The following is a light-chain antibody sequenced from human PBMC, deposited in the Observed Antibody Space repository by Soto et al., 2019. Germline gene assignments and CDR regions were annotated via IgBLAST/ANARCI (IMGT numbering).Light chain of an antibody. V-gene: IGKV3-20*01. CDR3: QQYGSTHT. CDR1: QGVNTY. CDR2: GAS. J-gene: IGKJ4*01. Sequence: EIVLTQSPATVSVSPGERVTRFCRASQGVNTYLAWYQQKPGQAPRLLIYGASIRATGIPDRFSGSGSGTDFTLTITRLEPEDFAVYYCQQYGSTHTFGGGSKVDI.